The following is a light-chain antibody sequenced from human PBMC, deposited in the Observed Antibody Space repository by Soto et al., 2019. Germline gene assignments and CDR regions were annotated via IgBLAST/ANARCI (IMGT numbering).Light chain of an antibody. Sequence: IVVTLSLCTVSLSTRERATLSCRASQSVSSSYLAWYQQKPGQAPRLLIYGASSRATGIPDRFSGSGSGTDFTLTISRLEPEDFAVYYCQQYGSSRITFGQGTRLEIK. CDR1: QSVSSSY. CDR2: GAS. CDR3: QQYGSSRIT. J-gene: IGKJ5*01. V-gene: IGKV3-20*01.